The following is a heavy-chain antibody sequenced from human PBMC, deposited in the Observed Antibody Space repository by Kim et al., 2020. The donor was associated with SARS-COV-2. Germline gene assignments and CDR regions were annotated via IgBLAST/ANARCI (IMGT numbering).Heavy chain of an antibody. CDR3: ARTMVRGVISWFDP. D-gene: IGHD3-10*01. CDR2: IYYSGST. CDR1: GGSISSGGYY. J-gene: IGHJ5*02. Sequence: SETLSLTCTVSGGSISSGGYYWSWIRQHPGKGLEWIGYIYYSGSTYYNPSLKSRVTISVDTSKNQFSLKLSSVTAADTAVYYCARTMVRGVISWFDPWGQGTLVTVSS. V-gene: IGHV4-31*03.